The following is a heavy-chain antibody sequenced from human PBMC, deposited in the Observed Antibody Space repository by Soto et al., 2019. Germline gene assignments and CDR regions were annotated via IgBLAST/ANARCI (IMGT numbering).Heavy chain of an antibody. CDR2: IRNKASNYAT. CDR1: GLTFSESA. J-gene: IGHJ4*02. CDR3: TRVGTIPFDY. V-gene: IGHV3-73*02. Sequence: EVQLVESGGCLIQPGGSLKLSCAASGLTFSESAFHWVRQASGKGLEWVGRIRNKASNYATSYAASVKGRFIISRDESKNTAYLQMNSLKTEDTAVYYCTRVGTIPFDYWGQGTLVTVSS. D-gene: IGHD1-26*01.